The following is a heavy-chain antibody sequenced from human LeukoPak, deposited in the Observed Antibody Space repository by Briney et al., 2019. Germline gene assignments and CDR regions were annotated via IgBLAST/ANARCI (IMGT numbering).Heavy chain of an antibody. D-gene: IGHD3-22*01. J-gene: IGHJ4*02. V-gene: IGHV3-23*01. CDR3: ATSPPPDYYGSSGRYYFDY. CDR1: GFTFSSYA. CDR2: ISGSGGST. Sequence: PGGSLRLSCAASGFTFSSYAMSWVRQAPGKGLEWVSAISGSGGSTYYADSVKGRFTISRDNSKNTLYLQMNSLRAEDTAVYYCATSPPPDYYGSSGRYYFDYWGQGTLVTVSS.